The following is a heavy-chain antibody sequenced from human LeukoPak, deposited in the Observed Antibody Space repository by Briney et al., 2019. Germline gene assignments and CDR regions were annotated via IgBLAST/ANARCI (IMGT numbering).Heavy chain of an antibody. Sequence: PSETLSLTCAVSGYSLSSGYYWGWIRQPPGKGLEWIGSIYHSGSTYYNPSLKSRVTISVDTSKNQFSLKLSSVTAADTAVYYCARLGIVVVPAAINWSDPWRQGTLVTVSS. CDR1: GYSLSSGYY. V-gene: IGHV4-38-2*01. CDR3: ARLGIVVVPAAINWSDP. J-gene: IGHJ5*02. CDR2: IYHSGST. D-gene: IGHD2-2*01.